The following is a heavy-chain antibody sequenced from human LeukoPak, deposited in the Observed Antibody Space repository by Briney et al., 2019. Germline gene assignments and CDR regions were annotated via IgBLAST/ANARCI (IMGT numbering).Heavy chain of an antibody. D-gene: IGHD6-13*01. Sequence: SETLSLTCTVSGGSISSYYWSWIRQPAGKGLEWIGRIYTSGSTNYNPSLKSRVTISVDTSKNQFSLKLSSVTAADTAVYYCARSPSIAMYFQHWGQGTLVTVSS. V-gene: IGHV4-4*07. CDR1: GGSISSYY. CDR3: ARSPSIAMYFQH. CDR2: IYTSGST. J-gene: IGHJ1*01.